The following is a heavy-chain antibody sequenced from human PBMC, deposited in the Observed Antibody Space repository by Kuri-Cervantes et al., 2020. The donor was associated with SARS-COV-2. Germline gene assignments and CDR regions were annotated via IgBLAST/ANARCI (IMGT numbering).Heavy chain of an antibody. Sequence: ASAKVSCNAAGYTSTSYDVNWGRQATGQGLEWMGWMNPNSGNTGYAQKFQGRVTMTRNTSVSIAYMELSSLRSEDTAVYYCARAPGRYCSSTSCARGAFDIWGQGTMVTVSS. CDR3: ARAPGRYCSSTSCARGAFDI. CDR2: MNPNSGNT. CDR1: GYTSTSYD. J-gene: IGHJ3*02. V-gene: IGHV1-8*02. D-gene: IGHD2-2*01.